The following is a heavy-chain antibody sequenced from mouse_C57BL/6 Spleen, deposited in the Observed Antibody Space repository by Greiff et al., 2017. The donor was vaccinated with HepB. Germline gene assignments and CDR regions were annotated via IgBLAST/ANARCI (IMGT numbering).Heavy chain of an antibody. CDR3: AREGDSNYVRYFDV. D-gene: IGHD2-5*01. J-gene: IGHJ1*03. CDR1: GYTFTDYY. V-gene: IGHV1-26*01. CDR2: INPNNGGT. Sequence: VQLQQSGPELVKPGASVKISCKASGYTFTDYYMNWVKQSHGKSLEWIGDINPNNGGTSYNQKFKGKATLTVDKSSSTAYMELRSLTSEDSAVYYCAREGDSNYVRYFDVWGTGTTVTVSS.